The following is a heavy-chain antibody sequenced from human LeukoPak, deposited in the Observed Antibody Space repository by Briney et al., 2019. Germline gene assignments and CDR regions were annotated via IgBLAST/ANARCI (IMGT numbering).Heavy chain of an antibody. CDR2: IIPIFGTA. CDR3: RSYGPGGADY. CDR1: RGTFSSYA. V-gene: IGHV1-69*01. J-gene: IGHJ4*02. D-gene: IGHD3-10*01. Sequence: SVKVSCKASRGTFSSYAISWVRQAPGQGLEWMGGIIPIFGTANYAQKFQGRVTITADESTSTAYMELSSLRSEDTAVYYCRSYGPGGADYWGQGTLVTVSS.